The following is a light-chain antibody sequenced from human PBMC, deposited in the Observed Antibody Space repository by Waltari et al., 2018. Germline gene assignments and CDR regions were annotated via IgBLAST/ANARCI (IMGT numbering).Light chain of an antibody. J-gene: IGLJ2*01. CDR1: RSEVGGYNF. Sequence: QSALTQPRPVSGSPGQSVTLSCTGTRSEVGGYNFVSWYQQHPGTATKLLISDVTKRPAGVPDRFSGSKSGNTASLTISGLQAEDEADYYCSSYAGNYVAFGGGTKLTVL. V-gene: IGLV2-11*01. CDR2: DVT. CDR3: SSYAGNYVA.